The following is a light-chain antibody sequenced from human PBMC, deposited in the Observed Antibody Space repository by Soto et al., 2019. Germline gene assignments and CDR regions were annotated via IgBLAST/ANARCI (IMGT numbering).Light chain of an antibody. CDR3: HQCHNLPPA. CDR1: QDISNC. Sequence: DIQMTQSPSSLSASVGDRVTITCQASQDISNCLNWYQQKPGKAPKLLIYDASNLETGVPSTFSGSGSGTHFTFTISSLQPEDIATYYCHQCHNLPPAFGQGTRLEIQ. V-gene: IGKV1-33*01. CDR2: DAS. J-gene: IGKJ5*01.